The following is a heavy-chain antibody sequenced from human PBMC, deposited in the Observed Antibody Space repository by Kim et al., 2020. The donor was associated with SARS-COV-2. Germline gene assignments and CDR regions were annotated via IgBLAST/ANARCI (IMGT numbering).Heavy chain of an antibody. V-gene: IGHV3-33*01. D-gene: IGHD2-21*02. CDR1: GFTFSSYG. Sequence: GGSLRLSCAASGFTFSSYGMHWVRQAPGKGLEWVAVIWYDGSNKYYADSVKGRFTISRDNSKNTLYLQMNSLRAEDTAVYYCAREVNCGGDCGLDYWGQGTLVIVSS. J-gene: IGHJ4*02. CDR2: IWYDGSNK. CDR3: AREVNCGGDCGLDY.